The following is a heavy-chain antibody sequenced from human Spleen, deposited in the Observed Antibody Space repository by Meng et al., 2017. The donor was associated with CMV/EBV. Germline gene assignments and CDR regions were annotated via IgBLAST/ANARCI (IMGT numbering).Heavy chain of an antibody. Sequence: GESLKISCVASGFTFSNYAMHWVRQAPGKGLEWVAVISYDGSNKYYADSVKGRFTISRDNSKNTLYLQMNSLRAEDTAVYYCARDSVVLWFGELSGPDYWGQGTLVTVSS. V-gene: IGHV3-30*04. J-gene: IGHJ4*02. CDR1: GFTFSNYA. CDR2: ISYDGSNK. CDR3: ARDSVVLWFGELSGPDY. D-gene: IGHD3-10*01.